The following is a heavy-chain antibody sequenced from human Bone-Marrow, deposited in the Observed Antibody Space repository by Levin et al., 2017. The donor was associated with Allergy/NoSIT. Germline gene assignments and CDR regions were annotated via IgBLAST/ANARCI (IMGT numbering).Heavy chain of an antibody. CDR2: INHSGST. D-gene: IGHD6-13*01. V-gene: IGHV4-34*01. Sequence: SQTLSLTCAVYGGSFSGYYWSWIRQPPGKGLEWIGEINHSGSTNYNPSLKSRVTISVDTSKNQFSLKLSSVTAADTAVYYCARLRLGQQLNYYYYGMDVWGQGTTVTVSS. J-gene: IGHJ6*02. CDR1: GGSFSGYY. CDR3: ARLRLGQQLNYYYYGMDV.